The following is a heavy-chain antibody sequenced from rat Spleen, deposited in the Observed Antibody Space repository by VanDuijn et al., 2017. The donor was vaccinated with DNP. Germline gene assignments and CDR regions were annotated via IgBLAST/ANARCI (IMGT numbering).Heavy chain of an antibody. CDR3: ARHEATEGIDFDY. V-gene: IGHV5-29*01. D-gene: IGHD1-11*01. CDR1: GFTFSNYG. CDR2: ISYDGSST. J-gene: IGHJ2*01. Sequence: EVQLVESGGGLVQPGRSLKLSCAASGFTFSNYGMAWVRQAPTKGLEWVATISYDGSSTWYRDSVKGRFTISRDKAKSTLYLQMDSLRSEDTATYYCARHEATEGIDFDYWGQGVMVTVSS.